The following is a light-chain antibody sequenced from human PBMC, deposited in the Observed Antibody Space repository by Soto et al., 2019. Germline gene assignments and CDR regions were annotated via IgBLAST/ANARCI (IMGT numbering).Light chain of an antibody. CDR2: DAS. Sequence: EIVLTQSPATLSLSPGERATLSCRASQSVSSYLAWYQQKPGQAPRLLIYDASNRATGIPARFSGSGSGTDFTLTISSLEPEDFAVYYCQQRSNWPPDLTFGGGTKVDI. V-gene: IGKV3-11*01. CDR1: QSVSSY. CDR3: QQRSNWPPDLT. J-gene: IGKJ4*01.